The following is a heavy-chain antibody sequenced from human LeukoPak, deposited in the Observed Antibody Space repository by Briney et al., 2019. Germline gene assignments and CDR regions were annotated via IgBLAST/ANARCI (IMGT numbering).Heavy chain of an antibody. Sequence: SETLSLTCVVYGESFSGYYWTWIRQPPGKGLEWIGEINHSGSTNYNPSLKSRVTISVDTSKNQFSLKLSSVTAADTAVYYCARGDIAVAVLGLDYWGQGTLVTVSS. CDR3: ARGDIAVAVLGLDY. D-gene: IGHD6-19*01. J-gene: IGHJ4*02. V-gene: IGHV4-34*01. CDR2: INHSGST. CDR1: GESFSGYY.